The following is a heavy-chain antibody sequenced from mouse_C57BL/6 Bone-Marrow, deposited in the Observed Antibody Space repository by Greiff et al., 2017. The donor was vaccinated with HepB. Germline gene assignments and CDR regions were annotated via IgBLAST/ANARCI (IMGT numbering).Heavy chain of an antibody. CDR1: GFTFSSDG. V-gene: IGHV5-6*02. CDR3: ARRDGYYDYFDY. J-gene: IGHJ2*01. Sequence: EVKVVESGGDLVKPGGSLKLSCAASGFTFSSDGMSWVRQTPDKRLEWVATISSGGSYTYYPDSVKGRFTISRDNAKNTLYLQMSSLKSEDTAMYYCARRDGYYDYFDYWGQGTTLTVSS. CDR2: ISSGGSYT. D-gene: IGHD2-3*01.